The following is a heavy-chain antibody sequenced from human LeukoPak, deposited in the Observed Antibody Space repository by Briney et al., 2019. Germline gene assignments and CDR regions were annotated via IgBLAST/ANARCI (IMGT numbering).Heavy chain of an antibody. CDR2: ITSSATYI. J-gene: IGHJ6*03. CDR3: ARDPYSGNYGNDYYYYMDV. V-gene: IGHV3-21*01. D-gene: IGHD1-26*01. CDR1: GFTFSNYN. Sequence: SGGSLRLSCAASGFTFSNYNMNWVRQAPGKAMERVSSITSSATYIFYADSVKGRFTISRDNAKNSLYLQMDSLGPEDTAVYYCARDPYSGNYGNDYYYYMDVWGKGTTVTISS.